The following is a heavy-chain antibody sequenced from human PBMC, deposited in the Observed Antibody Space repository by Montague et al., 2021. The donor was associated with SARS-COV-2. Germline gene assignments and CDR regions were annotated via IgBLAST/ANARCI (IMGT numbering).Heavy chain of an antibody. CDR3: ERMGATHRHNNWFDP. CDR1: GGSISSSDSY. V-gene: IGHV4-39*01. CDR2: IYYSGTT. Sequence: SETLSLTCTVSGGSISSSDSYWGWIRQPPGKGLEWIGNIYYSGTTYYNPSLKSRITMAVDTSKNQFSLNLISVTAADTAVYCCERMGATHRHNNWFDPWGQGAMVTVSS. J-gene: IGHJ5*01. D-gene: IGHD1-26*01.